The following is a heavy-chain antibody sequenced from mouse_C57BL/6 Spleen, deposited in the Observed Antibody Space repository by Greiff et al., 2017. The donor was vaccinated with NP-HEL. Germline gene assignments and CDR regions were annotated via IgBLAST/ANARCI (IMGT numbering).Heavy chain of an antibody. Sequence: EVQLQESGPGMVKPSQSLSLTCTVTGYSITSGYDWHWIRHFPGNKLEWMGYISYSGSTNYNPSLKSRISITHDTSKNHFFLKLNSVTTEDTATYYCAREGSGSSMDYWGQGTSVTVSS. V-gene: IGHV3-1*01. CDR1: GYSITSGYD. D-gene: IGHD1-1*01. J-gene: IGHJ4*01. CDR2: ISYSGST. CDR3: AREGSGSSMDY.